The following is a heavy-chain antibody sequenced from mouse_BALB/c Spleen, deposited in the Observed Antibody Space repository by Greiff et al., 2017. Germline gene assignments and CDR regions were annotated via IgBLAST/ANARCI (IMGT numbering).Heavy chain of an antibody. D-gene: IGHD2-3*01. CDR2: INSGGST. V-gene: IGHV5-6-5*01. J-gene: IGHJ3*01. CDR1: GFTFSSYA. CDR3: ARARDGYYPARFAY. Sequence: EVQVVESGGGLVKPGGSLKLSCAASGFTFSSYAMSWVRQTPEKRLEWVASINSGGSTYYPDSVKGRFTISRDNARNILYLQMSSLRSEDTAMYYCARARDGYYPARFAYWGQGTLVTVSA.